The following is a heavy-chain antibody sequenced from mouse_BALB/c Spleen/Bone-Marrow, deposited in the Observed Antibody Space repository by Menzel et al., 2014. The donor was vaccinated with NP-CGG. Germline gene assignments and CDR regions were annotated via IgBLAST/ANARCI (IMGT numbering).Heavy chain of an antibody. J-gene: IGHJ1*01. V-gene: IGHV14-3*02. CDR1: GFNIKDTY. CDR2: IDPANGNT. Sequence: EVQLRQSGAELVKPGASVKLSCTASGFNIKDTYMHWVKQRPEQGLEWIGRIDPANGNTKYDPKFQGKATITADTSSNTAYLQLSSLTSEDTAVYYCARGGSSYGWYFDVWGAGTTVTVSS. D-gene: IGHD1-1*01. CDR3: ARGGSSYGWYFDV.